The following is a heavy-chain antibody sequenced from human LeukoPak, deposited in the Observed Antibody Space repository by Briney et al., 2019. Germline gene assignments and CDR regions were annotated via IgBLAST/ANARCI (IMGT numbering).Heavy chain of an antibody. J-gene: IGHJ6*02. Sequence: PGGSLRLSCAASGFTFSSYAMSWVRQAPGKGLEWVSAISGSDGSTYYADSVKGRFTISRDNSKNTLYLQMNSLRAEDTAVYYCAKQLTETARNYYGMDVWGQGTTVTVSS. D-gene: IGHD2-2*01. V-gene: IGHV3-23*01. CDR1: GFTFSSYA. CDR3: AKQLTETARNYYGMDV. CDR2: ISGSDGST.